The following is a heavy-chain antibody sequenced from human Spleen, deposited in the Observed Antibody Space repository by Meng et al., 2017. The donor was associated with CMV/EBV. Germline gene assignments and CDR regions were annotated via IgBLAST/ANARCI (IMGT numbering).Heavy chain of an antibody. CDR3: ARGTVAGKIDY. D-gene: IGHD6-19*01. J-gene: IGHJ4*02. Sequence: TVSGGSVSSGSYYWNWIRQPPGKGLEWIGYIYYSGSTNYNPSLKSRVTISVDTSKNQFSLKLSSVTAADTAVYYCARGTVAGKIDYWGQGTLVTVSS. V-gene: IGHV4-61*01. CDR2: IYYSGST. CDR1: GGSVSSGSYY.